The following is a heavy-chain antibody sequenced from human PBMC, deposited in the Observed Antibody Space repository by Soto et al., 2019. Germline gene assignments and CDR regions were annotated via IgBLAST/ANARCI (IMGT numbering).Heavy chain of an antibody. CDR2: ISAYNGNT. V-gene: IGHV1-18*04. CDR1: GYTFTSYG. Sequence: ASVKVSCKASGYTFTSYGISWVRQAPGQGLEWMGWISAYNGNTNYAQKLQGRVTMTTDTSTSTAYMELRSLRSDDTAVYYCAREGVRKYYYDSSGADYWGQGTLVTVSS. CDR3: AREGVRKYYYDSSGADY. J-gene: IGHJ4*02. D-gene: IGHD3-22*01.